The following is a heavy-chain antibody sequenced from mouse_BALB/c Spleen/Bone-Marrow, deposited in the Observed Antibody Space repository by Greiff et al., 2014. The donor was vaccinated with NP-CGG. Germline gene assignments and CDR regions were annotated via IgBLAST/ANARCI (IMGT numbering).Heavy chain of an antibody. CDR3: ARQGNDYAAWFAY. Sequence: EVQLQQPGGDLVKPGGSPKLSCAASGFTFSSYGMSWVRQTPDKRLEWVATISSGGGYTYYPDSVKGRFTISRDNAKNTLYLQMSSLKSEDTAMYYCARQGNDYAAWFAYWGQGTLVTVSA. V-gene: IGHV5-6*01. J-gene: IGHJ3*01. D-gene: IGHD2-4*01. CDR2: ISSGGGYT. CDR1: GFTFSSYG.